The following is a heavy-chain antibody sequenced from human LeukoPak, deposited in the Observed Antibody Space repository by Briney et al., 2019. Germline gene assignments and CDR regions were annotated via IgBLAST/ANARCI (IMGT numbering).Heavy chain of an antibody. D-gene: IGHD6-13*01. J-gene: IGHJ4*02. CDR1: GFTFSMSA. CDR3: ARGRAGIAAAGFDY. CDR2: ISFDGGNK. Sequence: GGSLRLSCATSGFTFSMSAMHWVRLAPGKGLDWVAVISFDGGNKFYADSVKGRFSISRDNSKNTLSLQMNSLGLDDTAVYFCARGRAGIAAAGFDYWGQGTLVTVSS. V-gene: IGHV3-30-3*01.